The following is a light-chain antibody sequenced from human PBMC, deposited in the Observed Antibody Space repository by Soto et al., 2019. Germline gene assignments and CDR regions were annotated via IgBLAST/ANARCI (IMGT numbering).Light chain of an antibody. CDR2: DAS. CDR1: HSINSW. CDR3: QQYNSYWT. Sequence: DIQMTQSPSTLSASVGDRVTITCRASHSINSWLAWYQQKPGKAPKLLIYDASSLESGVPSRFSGSGSGTEFTLTISSLQPDDFATYYCQQYNSYWTFGKGTKVDIK. V-gene: IGKV1-5*01. J-gene: IGKJ1*01.